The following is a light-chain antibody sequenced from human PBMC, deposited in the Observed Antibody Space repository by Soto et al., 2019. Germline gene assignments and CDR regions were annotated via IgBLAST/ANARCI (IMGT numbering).Light chain of an antibody. CDR2: SAS. V-gene: IGKV1-39*01. Sequence: DIQMTQSPSSVSASVGDTVTITCRASQDISVYLNWYQQKPGEVPKLLIYSASSLHSGVPSRFTGSGSETDFTLTIRSLQPEDFATYYCQHGYVAPYNFGQGTKV. CDR1: QDISVY. CDR3: QHGYVAPYN. J-gene: IGKJ2*01.